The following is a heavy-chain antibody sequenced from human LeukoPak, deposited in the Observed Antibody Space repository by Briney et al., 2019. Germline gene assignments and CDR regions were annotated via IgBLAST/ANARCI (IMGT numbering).Heavy chain of an antibody. V-gene: IGHV3-53*01. Sequence: GGSLRLSCAASGFTVSSNYMSWVRQAPGKGLEWVSVIYSGGSTYYADSVKGRFTISRDNAKNSLYLQMSSLRAEDTAVYYCARTYYYDNSGYFGYWGQGTLVTVSS. J-gene: IGHJ4*02. D-gene: IGHD3-22*01. CDR2: IYSGGST. CDR1: GFTVSSNY. CDR3: ARTYYYDNSGYFGY.